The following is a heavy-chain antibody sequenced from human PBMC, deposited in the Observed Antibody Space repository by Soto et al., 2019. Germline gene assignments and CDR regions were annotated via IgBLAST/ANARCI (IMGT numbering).Heavy chain of an antibody. Sequence: GVSLSLSCSASGFPFYAHAMHWVRQAPGKGLEWVSGISWNSGSIGYADSVKGRFTISRDNAKNSLYLQMNSLRAEDTALYYCVKVGGVEYYYYGMDVWGQGTTVTVS. CDR2: ISWNSGSI. D-gene: IGHD3-16*01. V-gene: IGHV3-9*01. CDR1: GFPFYAHA. J-gene: IGHJ6*02. CDR3: VKVGGVEYYYYGMDV.